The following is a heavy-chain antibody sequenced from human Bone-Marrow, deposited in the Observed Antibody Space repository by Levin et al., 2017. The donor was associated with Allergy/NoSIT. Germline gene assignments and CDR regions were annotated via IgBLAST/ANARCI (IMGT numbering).Heavy chain of an antibody. J-gene: IGHJ3*01. CDR2: IYYDGGT. D-gene: IGHD2-15*01. CDR1: GGSISSGAYY. V-gene: IGHV4-31*03. CDR3: AGGGYCSGGSCYSADAFDG. Sequence: PSETLSLTCSVSGGSISSGAYYWSWIRQHPGKGLEWIGYIYYDGGTYYNPSFRSRVAISVDRSKNQFSLNLSSVTAADTAVYFCAGGGYCSGGSCYSADAFDGWGQGTMVTVSS.